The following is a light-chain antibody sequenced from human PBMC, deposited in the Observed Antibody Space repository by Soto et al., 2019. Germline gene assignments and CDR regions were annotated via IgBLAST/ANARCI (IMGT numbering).Light chain of an antibody. CDR2: GAS. J-gene: IGKJ1*01. CDR1: QSVGSD. CDR3: QQYGSSGT. Sequence: PQTSATLSVSPGERATLSFRASQSVGSDLAWYQQKPGQAPRLLIYGASNRATGVPDRFSGSGSGTDFTLTISRLEPEDFAVYYCQQYGSSGTFGQGTKVDIK. V-gene: IGKV3-20*01.